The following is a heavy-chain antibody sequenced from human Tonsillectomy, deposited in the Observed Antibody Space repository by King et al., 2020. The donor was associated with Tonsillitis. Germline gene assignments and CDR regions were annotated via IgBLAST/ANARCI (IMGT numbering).Heavy chain of an antibody. D-gene: IGHD5-12*01. CDR2: ITYDGSDQ. CDR3: ARSAYGGYQMDY. V-gene: IGHV3-30*04. J-gene: IGHJ4*02. Sequence: VQLVESGGGVVQPGRSLRLSCAASGFTFNSYAMHWVRQAPGKGLEWVAVITYDGSDQYYADSVKGRLTISRDNSKNTLYVQMDSLRAEDTAVYYCARSAYGGYQMDYWGQGTLVTVST. CDR1: GFTFNSYA.